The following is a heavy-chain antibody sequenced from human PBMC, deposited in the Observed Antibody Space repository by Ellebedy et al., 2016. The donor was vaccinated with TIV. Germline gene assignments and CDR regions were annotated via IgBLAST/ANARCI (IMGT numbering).Heavy chain of an antibody. J-gene: IGHJ1*01. Sequence: GESLKISCKGSGYTFTSYWITWVRQMPGKGLEWMGRIDPSDSYTNYSPSFQGPVTISADKSISTASLQWSSLKASDTAMYYCARYVAGMGRIEYFQHWGQGTLVTVSS. CDR1: GYTFTSYW. CDR3: ARYVAGMGRIEYFQH. V-gene: IGHV5-10-1*01. CDR2: IDPSDSYT. D-gene: IGHD6-19*01.